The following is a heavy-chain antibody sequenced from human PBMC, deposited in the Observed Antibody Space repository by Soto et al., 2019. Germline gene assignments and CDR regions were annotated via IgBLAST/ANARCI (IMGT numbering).Heavy chain of an antibody. J-gene: IGHJ4*02. Sequence: NPSETLSLACTVSGGSISSYYWSWIRQPPGKGLEWIGYIYYSGSTNYNPSLKSRVTISVDTSKNQFSLKLSSVTAADTAVYYCARAVWNGYSYAYVLDYWGQGTLVTVSS. CDR1: GGSISSYY. D-gene: IGHD5-18*01. CDR3: ARAVWNGYSYAYVLDY. V-gene: IGHV4-59*01. CDR2: IYYSGST.